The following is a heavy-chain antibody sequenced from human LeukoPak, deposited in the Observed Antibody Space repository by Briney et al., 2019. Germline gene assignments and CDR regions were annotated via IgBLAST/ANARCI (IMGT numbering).Heavy chain of an antibody. CDR3: ARAPGVAASPGLGFDY. CDR1: GGSISSYY. J-gene: IGHJ4*02. CDR2: VYYTGST. D-gene: IGHD6-6*01. Sequence: PSETLSLTCSVSGGSISSYYWSWIRQPPGKGLEWLGYVYYTGSTNCNPSLKSRVTISVDTSENQFSLKLKSVTAADTAVYYCARAPGVAASPGLGFDYWGQGTLVTVSS. V-gene: IGHV4-59*01.